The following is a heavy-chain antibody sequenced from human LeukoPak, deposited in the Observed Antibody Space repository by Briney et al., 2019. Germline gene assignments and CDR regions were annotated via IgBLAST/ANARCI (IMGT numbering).Heavy chain of an antibody. V-gene: IGHV3-48*01. D-gene: IGHD2-15*01. Sequence: GGSLRLSCAASGFTFSSYSMNWVRQAPGKGLEWVSFISSSSSAIYYADSVQGRFTISRDNAKNSLFLHMNSLRAEDTAVYYCARDPPVAVTYYTYYMGVGGKGRTVTVSS. J-gene: IGHJ6*03. CDR1: GFTFSSYS. CDR2: ISSSSSAI. CDR3: ARDPPVAVTYYTYYMGV.